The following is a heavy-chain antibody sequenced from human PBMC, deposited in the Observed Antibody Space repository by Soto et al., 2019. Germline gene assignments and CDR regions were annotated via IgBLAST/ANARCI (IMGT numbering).Heavy chain of an antibody. CDR3: ARDWLTPSFYYYGMDV. Sequence: ASVKVSCKASGYTFTSYGISWVRQAPGQGLEWMGWISAYNGNTNYAQKLQGRVTMTTDTSTSTAYMELRSLRSDDTAVYYCARDWLTPSFYYYGMDVWGQGTTVTVS. CDR1: GYTFTSYG. CDR2: ISAYNGNT. V-gene: IGHV1-18*01. J-gene: IGHJ6*02. D-gene: IGHD3-10*01.